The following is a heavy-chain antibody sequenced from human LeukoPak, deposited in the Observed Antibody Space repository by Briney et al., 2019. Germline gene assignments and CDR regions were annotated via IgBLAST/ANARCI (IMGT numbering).Heavy chain of an antibody. Sequence: ETLSLTCTVSGGSISSSSYYWGWIRQPPGKGLEWIGSIYYSGSTYYNPSLKSRVTISVDTSKNQFSLKLSSVTAADTAVYYCAREAVAGTFFDYWGQGTLVTVSS. CDR3: AREAVAGTFFDY. CDR1: GGSISSSSYY. D-gene: IGHD6-19*01. V-gene: IGHV4-39*01. CDR2: IYYSGST. J-gene: IGHJ4*02.